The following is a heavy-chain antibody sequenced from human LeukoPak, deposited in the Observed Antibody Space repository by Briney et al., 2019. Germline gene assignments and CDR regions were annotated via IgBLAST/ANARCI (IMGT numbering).Heavy chain of an antibody. CDR3: ARDYGGDYNWFDP. CDR1: GYTFTGYY. J-gene: IGHJ5*02. D-gene: IGHD4-23*01. V-gene: IGHV1-2*02. CDR2: INPNSGGT. Sequence: ASVKVSCKASGYTFTGYYMHWVRQAPGQGLEWMGWINPNSGGTNYAQKFQGRVTMTRDTSTSTAYMELSRLRSDDTAVYYCARDYGGDYNWFDPWGQGTLVTVSS.